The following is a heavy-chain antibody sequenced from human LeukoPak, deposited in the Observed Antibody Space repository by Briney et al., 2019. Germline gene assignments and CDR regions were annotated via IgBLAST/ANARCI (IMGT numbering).Heavy chain of an antibody. CDR3: ARDNGREPYDAFDI. D-gene: IGHD1-26*01. Sequence: PGGSLRLSCAASGFTFSTYTMNWVRQAPGKGLEWVSYITSSSTIYYADSVKGRFTISRDNAKNSLYLQMNSLRAEDTAVYYCARDNGREPYDAFDIWGQGTMVTVSS. J-gene: IGHJ3*02. CDR2: ITSSSTI. V-gene: IGHV3-48*01. CDR1: GFTFSTYT.